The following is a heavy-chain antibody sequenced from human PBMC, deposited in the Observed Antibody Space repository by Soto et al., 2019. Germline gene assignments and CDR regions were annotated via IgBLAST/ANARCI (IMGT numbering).Heavy chain of an antibody. V-gene: IGHV3-23*01. CDR2: ISVSGGST. J-gene: IGHJ4*02. CDR1: GFTFSSYG. D-gene: IGHD6-13*01. Sequence: EVRLLESGGGLVQPGGSLRLSCAASGFTFSSYGMSWVRQAQGKGLEWVSAISVSGGSTYYADSVKGRFTISRDNSKNTLYLQMKSLRAEDTAVYYCAKGSGSSWFSSWGQGTLVTVSS. CDR3: AKGSGSSWFSS.